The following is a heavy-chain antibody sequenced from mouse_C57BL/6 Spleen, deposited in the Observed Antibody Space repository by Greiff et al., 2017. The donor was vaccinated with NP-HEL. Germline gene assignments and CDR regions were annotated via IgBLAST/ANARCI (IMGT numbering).Heavy chain of an antibody. CDR3: TTGHYYSNPWDFDY. V-gene: IGHV14-1*01. CDR2: IDPEDGDT. D-gene: IGHD2-5*01. Sequence: VQLQQSGAELVRPGASVKLSCTASGFNIKDYYMHWVKQRPEQGLEWIGRIDPEDGDTEYAPKFQGKATMTADTSSNTAYLQLSSLTSEDTAVYYCTTGHYYSNPWDFDYWGQGTTLTVSS. CDR1: GFNIKDYY. J-gene: IGHJ2*01.